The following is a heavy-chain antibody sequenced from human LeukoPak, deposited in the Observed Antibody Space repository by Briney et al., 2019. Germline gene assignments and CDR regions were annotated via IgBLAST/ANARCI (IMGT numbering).Heavy chain of an antibody. J-gene: IGHJ6*03. V-gene: IGHV1-69*05. CDR3: AADSVRGVIITGYYMDV. Sequence: GSSVKVSCKASGGTFSSYAISWVRQAPGQGLEWMGGIIPIFGTANYAQKFQGRVTITTDESTSTAYMELSSLRSEDTAVYYCAADSVRGVIITGYYMDVWGKGTTVTVSS. CDR2: IIPIFGTA. D-gene: IGHD3-10*01. CDR1: GGTFSSYA.